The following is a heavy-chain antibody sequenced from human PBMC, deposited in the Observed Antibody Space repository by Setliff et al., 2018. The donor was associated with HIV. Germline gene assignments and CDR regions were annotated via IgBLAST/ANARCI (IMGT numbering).Heavy chain of an antibody. Sequence: PGESLKISCKGSGYGFYGWWIGWVRQMPGKGLEWMGIIYPDDSTTRYSPSFQGQVTMSADKSISTAYLQWTSLQASDTAMYYCARTIASRPKYYYYAMDFWGQGTTVTVSS. D-gene: IGHD6-6*01. CDR2: IYPDDSTT. J-gene: IGHJ6*02. CDR1: GYGFYGWW. V-gene: IGHV5-51*01. CDR3: ARTIASRPKYYYYAMDF.